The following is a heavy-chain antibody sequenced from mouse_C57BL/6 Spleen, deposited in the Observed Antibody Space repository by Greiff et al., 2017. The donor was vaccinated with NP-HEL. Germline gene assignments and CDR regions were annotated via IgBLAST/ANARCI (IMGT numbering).Heavy chain of an antibody. CDR2: INPSNGGT. CDR1: GYTFTSYW. CDR3: ARHLTTRSWFAY. D-gene: IGHD1-1*01. V-gene: IGHV1-53*01. Sequence: VQLQQPGTELVKPGASVKLSCKASGYTFTSYWMHWVKQRPGQGLEWIGNINPSNGGTNYNEKFKSKATLTVDKSSSTAYMQLSSLTSEDAAVYYCARHLTTRSWFAYWGQGTLVTVSA. J-gene: IGHJ3*01.